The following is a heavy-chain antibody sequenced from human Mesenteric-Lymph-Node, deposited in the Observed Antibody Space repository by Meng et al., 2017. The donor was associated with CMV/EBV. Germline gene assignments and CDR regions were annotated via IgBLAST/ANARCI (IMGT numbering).Heavy chain of an antibody. CDR1: GFSLSTSGVG. V-gene: IGHV2-5*01. CDR2: IYWNDDK. D-gene: IGHD2/OR15-2a*01. J-gene: IGHJ6*02. Sequence: SGPTLVKPTQTLALICTFSGFSLSTSGVGVGWIRQPPGKALEWLALIYWNDDKRYSPSLKSRLTITKDTSKNQVVLTMTNMDPVDTATYYCARIALEYYYYGMDVWGQGTTVTVSS. CDR3: ARIALEYYYYGMDV.